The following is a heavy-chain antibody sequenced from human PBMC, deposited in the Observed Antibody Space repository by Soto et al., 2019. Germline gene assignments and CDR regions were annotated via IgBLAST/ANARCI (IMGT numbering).Heavy chain of an antibody. J-gene: IGHJ5*02. CDR2: VWNDGSKQ. CDR1: GFTFSRYG. CDR3: ARDDDYEANAIDL. D-gene: IGHD4-17*01. V-gene: IGHV3-33*01. Sequence: GGSLRLSCVASGFTFSRYGMHWVRQAPGKGLEWVAVVWNDGSKQVYDDSVKGRFTISRDNSKNTLYLEMDSLRDEDTSVYYCARDDDYEANAIDLWGQGTLVTV.